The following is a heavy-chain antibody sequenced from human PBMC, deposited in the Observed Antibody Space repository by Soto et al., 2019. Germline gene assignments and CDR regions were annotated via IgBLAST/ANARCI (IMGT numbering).Heavy chain of an antibody. J-gene: IGHJ3*02. V-gene: IGHV4-39*01. Sequence: SETLSLTCTVSGGSISSSSYYWGWIRQPPGKGLEWIGSIYYSGSTYYNPSLKSRVTISVDTSKNQFSLKLSSVTAADSAVYFCAREVGQTSSSDAFDIWGQGTMVTVSS. CDR1: GGSISSSSYY. D-gene: IGHD6-6*01. CDR3: AREVGQTSSSDAFDI. CDR2: IYYSGST.